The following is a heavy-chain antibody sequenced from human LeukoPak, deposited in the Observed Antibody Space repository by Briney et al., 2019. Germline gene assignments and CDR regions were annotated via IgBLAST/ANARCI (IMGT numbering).Heavy chain of an antibody. CDR1: GDSVSSSSYY. D-gene: IGHD7-27*01. J-gene: IGHJ5*02. V-gene: IGHV4-39*01. CDR2: ISDSGTN. Sequence: SETLSLTCTVSGDSVSSSSYYWGRIRQPPGKGLEWIGGISDSGTNYNNPSLKSRVSISIDKSKHQFSVKLTSVTAADTAVYYCASLGTLRSWGQGTLVTVSS. CDR3: ASLGTLRS.